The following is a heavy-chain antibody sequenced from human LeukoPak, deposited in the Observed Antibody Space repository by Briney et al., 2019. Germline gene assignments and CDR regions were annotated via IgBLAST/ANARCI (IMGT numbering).Heavy chain of an antibody. Sequence: GGSLRLPCAASGFIFGDTWMNWVRQVPGQGLEWVANIKQDGGEKFYVASVKGRFTISRDNGKSSLYLQMNSLRAEDTALYYCATSYDMGWLIGYWGQGTLVTVSS. D-gene: IGHD3/OR15-3a*01. CDR3: ATSYDMGWLIGY. CDR2: IKQDGGEK. CDR1: GFIFGDTW. J-gene: IGHJ4*02. V-gene: IGHV3-7*03.